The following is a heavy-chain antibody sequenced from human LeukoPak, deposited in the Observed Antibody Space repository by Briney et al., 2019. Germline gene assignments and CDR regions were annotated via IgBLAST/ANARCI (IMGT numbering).Heavy chain of an antibody. CDR1: GFTFSDYY. CDR2: ISSSGSTI. D-gene: IGHD6-13*01. J-gene: IGHJ5*02. V-gene: IGHV3-11*04. CDR3: AREIAAAGTGWFDP. Sequence: SGGSLRLSCAASGFTFSDYYMSWIRQAPGKGLEWVSYISSSGSTIYYADSVKGRFTISRDNAKNSLCLQMNSLRAEDTAVYYCAREIAAAGTGWFDPWGQGTLVTVSS.